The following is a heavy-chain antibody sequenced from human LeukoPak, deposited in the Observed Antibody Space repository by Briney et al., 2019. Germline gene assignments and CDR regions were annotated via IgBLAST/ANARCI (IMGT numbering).Heavy chain of an antibody. V-gene: IGHV3-9*01. CDR1: GFTFDDYA. Sequence: GGSLRLSCAASGFTFDDYAMHWVRQAPGKGLEWVSGISWNSGNTGYADSVKGRFTISRDNSKNTLYLQMNSLRAEDTAVYYCAKSSDIVVTPSHYFDYWGQGTLVTVSS. CDR2: ISWNSGNT. J-gene: IGHJ4*02. CDR3: AKSSDIVVTPSHYFDY. D-gene: IGHD2-2*01.